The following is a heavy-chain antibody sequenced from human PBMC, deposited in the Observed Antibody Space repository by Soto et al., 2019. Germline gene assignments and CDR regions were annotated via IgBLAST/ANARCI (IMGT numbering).Heavy chain of an antibody. Sequence: GGSLRLSCAAAGFTFSSYGMHWVRQAPGKGLEWVALISYDGGNKYYADSVKGRFTISRDNSKNTLYLQMNSLRVEDTAVYCCADGGGDIVTPYYFDYWGQGTLVTVSS. V-gene: IGHV3-30*03. CDR3: ADGGGDIVTPYYFDY. CDR1: GFTFSSYG. J-gene: IGHJ4*02. CDR2: ISYDGGNK. D-gene: IGHD5-12*01.